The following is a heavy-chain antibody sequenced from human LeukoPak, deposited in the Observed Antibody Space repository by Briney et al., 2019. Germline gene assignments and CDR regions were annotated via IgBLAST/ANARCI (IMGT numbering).Heavy chain of an antibody. V-gene: IGHV3-33*01. CDR2: IWYDGSNK. Sequence: GRSLRLSCAASGFTFSSYGMRWVRQAPGKGLEWVAVIWYDGSNKYYADSVKGRFTISRDNSKDTLYLQMNSLRAEDTAVYYCARDLYDFWSNPYYFDYWGQGTLVTVSS. CDR3: ARDLYDFWSNPYYFDY. D-gene: IGHD3-3*01. J-gene: IGHJ4*02. CDR1: GFTFSSYG.